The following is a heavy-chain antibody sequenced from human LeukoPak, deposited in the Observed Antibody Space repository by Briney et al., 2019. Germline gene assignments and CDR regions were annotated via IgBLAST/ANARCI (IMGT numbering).Heavy chain of an antibody. V-gene: IGHV3-48*01. J-gene: IGHJ6*03. CDR2: ISSSSSTI. Sequence: GGSLRLSCAASGFTFSSYSMNWVRQAPGKGLEWVSYISSSSSTIYYADSVKGRFTISRDNAKNSLYLQMNSLRAEDTAVYYCARGTSRNYYGSGNYYYYMDVWGKGTTVTISS. CDR3: ARGTSRNYYGSGNYYYYMDV. CDR1: GFTFSSYS. D-gene: IGHD3-10*01.